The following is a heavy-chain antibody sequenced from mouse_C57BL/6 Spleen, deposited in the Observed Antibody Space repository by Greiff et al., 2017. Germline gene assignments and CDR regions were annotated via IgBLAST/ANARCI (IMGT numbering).Heavy chain of an antibody. Sequence: QVQLQQPGAELVMPGASVKMSCKASGYTFTSYWMPWVKQRPGQGLEWIGEIDPSDSYTNYNQKFKGKSTLTVDKSSSTAYMQLSSLTSEDSAVYYCARRGWTGYIDVWGTGTTVTVSS. J-gene: IGHJ1*03. CDR2: IDPSDSYT. CDR3: ARRGWTGYIDV. V-gene: IGHV1-69*01. CDR1: GYTFTSYW.